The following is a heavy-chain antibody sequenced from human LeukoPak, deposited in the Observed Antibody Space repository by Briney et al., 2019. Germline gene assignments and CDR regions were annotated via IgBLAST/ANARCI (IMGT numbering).Heavy chain of an antibody. CDR1: GGTFSSYA. CDR2: IIPILGIA. V-gene: IGHV1-69*04. J-gene: IGHJ6*02. CDR3: ARDGQLRYFDWLPYSYYYYYGMDV. D-gene: IGHD3-9*01. Sequence: ASVKVSRKASGGTFSSYAISWVRQAPGQGLEWMGRIIPILGIANYAQKFQGRVTITADKSTSTAYMELSSLRSEDTAVYYCARDGQLRYFDWLPYSYYYYYGMDVWGQGTTVTVSS.